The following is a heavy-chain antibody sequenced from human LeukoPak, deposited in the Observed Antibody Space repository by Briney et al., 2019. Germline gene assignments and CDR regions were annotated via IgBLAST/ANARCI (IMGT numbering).Heavy chain of an antibody. CDR3: ARGNGDQRNGAFDY. V-gene: IGHV1-69*04. D-gene: IGHD4-17*01. J-gene: IGHJ4*02. Sequence: SVNVSCKASGGTFSSYAISWGRQAPGPGLEWMGRIIHILGIANYAQKFQDRVTITAEKSTSTAYMELSSLRSEDPAVYYCARGNGDQRNGAFDYWGQGTLATVSS. CDR1: GGTFSSYA. CDR2: IIHILGIA.